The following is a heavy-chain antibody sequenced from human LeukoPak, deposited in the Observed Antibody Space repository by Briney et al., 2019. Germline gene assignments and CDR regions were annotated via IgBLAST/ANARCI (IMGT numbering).Heavy chain of an antibody. CDR3: ATGRSSGSYGL. Sequence: MPSETLSLTCSVSGGSISSYYWSWIRQPPGKGLEWIGYIYYSGSTNYNPSLKSRVTISVDTSKNQFSLKLSSVTAADTAVYYCATGRSSGSYGLWGQGTLVTVSS. J-gene: IGHJ4*02. CDR2: IYYSGST. V-gene: IGHV4-59*01. D-gene: IGHD5-18*01. CDR1: GGSISSYY.